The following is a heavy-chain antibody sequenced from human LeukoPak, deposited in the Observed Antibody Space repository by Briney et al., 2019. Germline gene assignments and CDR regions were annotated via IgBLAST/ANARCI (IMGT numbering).Heavy chain of an antibody. D-gene: IGHD6-13*01. J-gene: IGHJ4*02. V-gene: IGHV3-11*03. CDR1: GFTFCDYY. CDR2: ISSSSSYT. CDR3: ARYSSSWEDFDY. Sequence: KPGGSLRLSCAASGFTFCDYYMSWLRQAPGKGLEWVSYISSSSSYTNYADSVKGRFTISRDNAKNSLYLQMNSLRAEDTAVYYCARYSSSWEDFDYWGQGTLVTVSS.